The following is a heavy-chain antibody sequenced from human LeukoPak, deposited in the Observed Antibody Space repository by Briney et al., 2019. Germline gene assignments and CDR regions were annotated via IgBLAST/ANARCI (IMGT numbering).Heavy chain of an antibody. Sequence: GASVKVSCKAFGYTFTSNYMHWVRQAPGQGLEWMGIINPSGGSTSYAQKFQGRVTMTRDTSTSTVYMELSSLRSEDTAVYYCARVGFDILTGASSSYYYYYMDVWGKGTTVTISS. CDR1: GYTFTSNY. CDR2: INPSGGST. J-gene: IGHJ6*03. CDR3: ARVGFDILTGASSSYYYYYMDV. V-gene: IGHV1-46*01. D-gene: IGHD3-9*01.